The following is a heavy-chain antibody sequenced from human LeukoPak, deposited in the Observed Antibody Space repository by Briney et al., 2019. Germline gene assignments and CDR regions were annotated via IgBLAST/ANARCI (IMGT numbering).Heavy chain of an antibody. D-gene: IGHD6-13*01. Sequence: GGSLRLSCAASGLIFSSYAMSWVRQAPGKGLEWVSAIGGGGGSTYYADSVKGRFTISRDNSKNTLYLQMNSLRAEDTAVYYCARPRGAAAGTFGFDPWGQGTLVTVSS. CDR1: GLIFSSYA. J-gene: IGHJ5*02. CDR2: IGGGGGST. V-gene: IGHV3-23*01. CDR3: ARPRGAAAGTFGFDP.